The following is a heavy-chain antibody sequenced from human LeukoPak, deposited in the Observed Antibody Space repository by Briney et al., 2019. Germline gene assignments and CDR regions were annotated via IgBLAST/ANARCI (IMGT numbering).Heavy chain of an antibody. CDR2: ISGSGGST. CDR3: AKRDKRATIRGVYFDY. Sequence: GGSLRLSCAASGFTFSSYAMSWVRQAPGKGLEWVSAISGSGGSTYYADSVKGRFTISRDNSKNTLYLQMNSLRAEDTAVYYCAKRDKRATIRGVYFDYWGQGTLVTVSS. J-gene: IGHJ4*02. V-gene: IGHV3-23*01. D-gene: IGHD5-12*01. CDR1: GFTFSSYA.